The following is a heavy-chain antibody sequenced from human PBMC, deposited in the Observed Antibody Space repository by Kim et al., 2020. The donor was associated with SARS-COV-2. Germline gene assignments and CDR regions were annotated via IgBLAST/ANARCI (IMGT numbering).Heavy chain of an antibody. CDR1: GGSFSGYY. Sequence: SETLSLTCAVYGGSFSGYYWSWIRQPPGKGLEWIGEINHSGSTNYNPSLKSRVTISVDTSKNQFSLKLSSVTAADTAVYYCARGGWLRFGAFDIWGQGTMVTVSS. CDR3: ARGGWLRFGAFDI. CDR2: INHSGST. D-gene: IGHD5-12*01. V-gene: IGHV4-34*01. J-gene: IGHJ3*02.